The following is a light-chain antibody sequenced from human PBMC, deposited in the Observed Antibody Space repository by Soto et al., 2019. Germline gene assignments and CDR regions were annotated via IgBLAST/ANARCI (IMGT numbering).Light chain of an antibody. J-gene: IGLJ1*01. CDR1: SNDVGAYKY. CDR3: SSYAGRNNPLFV. V-gene: IGLV2-8*01. CDR2: EVT. Sequence: QSVLTQPPSASGSPGQSVTISCTGTSNDVGAYKYVSWYQQYPGKAPKLMIFEVTKRPSGVPDRFSGSKSGNTASLTVSGLQAEDEADYFCSSYAGRNNPLFVFGTGTKVTVL.